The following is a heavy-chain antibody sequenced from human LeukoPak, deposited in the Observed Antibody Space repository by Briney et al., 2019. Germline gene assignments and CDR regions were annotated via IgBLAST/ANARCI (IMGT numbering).Heavy chain of an antibody. CDR3: ARDRFGYCSGGICLLFDY. CDR1: GYTFTSYG. Sequence: ASVKVSCKASGYTFTSYGISWVRQAPGQGLEGMGWISAYNGNTNYAQKLQGRVTMTTDTTTSTAYIEQRSLRSDDTAVYYCARDRFGYCSGGICLLFDYWGQGTLVTVSS. D-gene: IGHD2-15*01. V-gene: IGHV1-18*04. CDR2: ISAYNGNT. J-gene: IGHJ4*02.